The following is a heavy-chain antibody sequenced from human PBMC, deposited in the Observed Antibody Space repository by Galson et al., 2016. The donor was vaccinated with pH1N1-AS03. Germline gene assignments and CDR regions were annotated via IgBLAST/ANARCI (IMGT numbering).Heavy chain of an antibody. D-gene: IGHD2-21*02. CDR3: ARAGSVETVMIRSGGDCDSTDY. Sequence: SVKVSCKVSGYTLTAYYIHWVRQAPGHGLKWMGLINPKTEGTYSAQKFQGRVTMTRDTSVSTAYMELTWLTSDDTAVYYCARAGSVETVMIRSGGDCDSTDYWGQGTRVTVSS. CDR2: INPKTEGT. V-gene: IGHV1-2*06. CDR1: GYTLTAYY. J-gene: IGHJ4*02.